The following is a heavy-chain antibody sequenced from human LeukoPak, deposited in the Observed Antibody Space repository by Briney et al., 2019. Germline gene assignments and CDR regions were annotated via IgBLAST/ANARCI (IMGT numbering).Heavy chain of an antibody. CDR3: ARLSDIVVVPAGRRRYYYYGMDV. D-gene: IGHD2-2*01. J-gene: IGHJ6*02. V-gene: IGHV3-21*01. CDR1: GFTFSSYS. CDR2: ISSSSYI. Sequence: GGSLRLSCAASGFTFSSYSMNWVRQAPGKGLEWVSSISSSSYIYYADSVKGRFTISRDNAKNSLYLQMNSLRAEDTAVYYCARLSDIVVVPAGRRRYYYYGMDVWGQGTTVTVSS.